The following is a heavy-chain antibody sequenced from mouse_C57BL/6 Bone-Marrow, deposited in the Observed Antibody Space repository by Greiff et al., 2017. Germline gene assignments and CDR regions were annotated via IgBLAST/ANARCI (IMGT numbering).Heavy chain of an antibody. Sequence: VQLQESGAELARPGASVKLSCKASGYTFTSYGISWVKQRTGQGLEWIGEIYPRSGNTYYNEKFKGKATLTADKSSSTAYMELRSLTSEDSAVYFCARRWLRVWGTGTTVTVSS. J-gene: IGHJ1*03. CDR2: IYPRSGNT. V-gene: IGHV1-81*01. D-gene: IGHD1-1*02. CDR3: ARRWLRV. CDR1: GYTFTSYG.